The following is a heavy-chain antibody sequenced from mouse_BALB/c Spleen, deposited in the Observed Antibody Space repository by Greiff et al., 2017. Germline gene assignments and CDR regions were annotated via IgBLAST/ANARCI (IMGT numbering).Heavy chain of an antibody. CDR2: ISSGGSYT. CDR1: GFTFSSYA. J-gene: IGHJ4*01. Sequence: EVQLVESGGGLVKPGGSLKLSCAASGFTFSSYAMSWVRQTPEKRLEWVATISSGGSYTYYPDSVKGRFTISRDNAKNTLYLQMSSLRSEDTAMYYCARRGANLPSDAMDYWGQGTSVTVSS. V-gene: IGHV5-9-3*01. CDR3: ARRGANLPSDAMDY.